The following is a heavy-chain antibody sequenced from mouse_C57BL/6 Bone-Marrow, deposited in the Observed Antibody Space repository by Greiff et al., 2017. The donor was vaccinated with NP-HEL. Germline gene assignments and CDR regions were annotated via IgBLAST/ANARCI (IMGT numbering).Heavy chain of an antibody. V-gene: IGHV8-12*01. Sequence: ESGPGILQSSQTLSLPCSFSGFSLSTSGMGVSWIRQPSGKGLEWLAHIYWDDDKRYNPSLKSRLTISKDTSRNQVFLKITSVDTADTATYYCARRAPTDAMDYWGQGNSVTVSS. CDR2: IYWDDDK. D-gene: IGHD1-1*01. CDR3: ARRAPTDAMDY. CDR1: GFSLSTSGMG. J-gene: IGHJ4*01.